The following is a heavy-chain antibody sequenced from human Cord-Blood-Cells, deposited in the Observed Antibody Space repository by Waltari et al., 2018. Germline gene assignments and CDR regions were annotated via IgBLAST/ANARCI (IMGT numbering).Heavy chain of an antibody. CDR1: GFTFSSSW. V-gene: IGHV3-7*01. D-gene: IGHD3-3*01. CDR2: RKKDGSEK. CDR3: ARDVSHYDFWSGYYDY. Sequence: EVQLVESGGGLVQPGGSLRLSCAASGFTFSSSWMSWVRTAPGKGLEWVANRKKDGSEKYDVDSVKGRFTISRDNAKNSLYLQMNSPRAEDTAVYYCARDVSHYDFWSGYYDYWGQGTLVTVSS. J-gene: IGHJ4*02.